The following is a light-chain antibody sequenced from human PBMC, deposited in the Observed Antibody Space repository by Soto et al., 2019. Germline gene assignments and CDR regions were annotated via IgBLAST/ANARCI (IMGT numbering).Light chain of an antibody. CDR2: TAS. CDR1: QDIGSW. J-gene: IGKJ4*01. Sequence: DIQVTQSPSSVSASVGDRATITGRAGQDIGSWLTWYPHKQGKAPKVXISTASSLQSGVRSRVSGSGAGTEFTLTISSLQPEDFDTYYCQQANSFTLTFGGGTKVDIK. V-gene: IGKV1D-12*01. CDR3: QQANSFTLT.